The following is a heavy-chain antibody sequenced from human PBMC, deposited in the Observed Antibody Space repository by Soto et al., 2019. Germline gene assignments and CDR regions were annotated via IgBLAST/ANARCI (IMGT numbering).Heavy chain of an antibody. J-gene: IGHJ4*02. Sequence: EVQLVESGGGSVQPGRSLRLSCAASGFTFDDYAMHWVRQAPGKGLEWVSGISWNSGHVDYADSVKGRFTISRDNAKNSLYLQMNNLRPEDTALYYCAKDHPWGGVHYSPFDDWGQGTLVTVSS. CDR3: AKDHPWGGVHYSPFDD. CDR1: GFTFDDYA. V-gene: IGHV3-9*01. D-gene: IGHD2-15*01. CDR2: ISWNSGHV.